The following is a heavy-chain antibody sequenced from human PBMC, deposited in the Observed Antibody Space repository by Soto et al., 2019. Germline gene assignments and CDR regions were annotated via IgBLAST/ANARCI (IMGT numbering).Heavy chain of an antibody. CDR2: IYYSGST. CDR1: GGSISSGAYY. J-gene: IGHJ4*02. V-gene: IGHV4-31*03. D-gene: IGHD3-3*01. CDR3: ARGNSGRTIFGVPNFDY. Sequence: SETLSLTCTVSGGSISSGAYYWSWIRQHPGKGLEWIGYIYYSGSTYYNPSLKSRVTISVDTSKNQFSLKLSSVTAADTAVYYCARGNSGRTIFGVPNFDYWGQGTLVTVSS.